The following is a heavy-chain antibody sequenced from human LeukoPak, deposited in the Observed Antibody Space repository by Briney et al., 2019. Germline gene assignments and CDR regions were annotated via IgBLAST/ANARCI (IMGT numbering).Heavy chain of an antibody. V-gene: IGHV1-2*02. D-gene: IGHD3-9*01. CDR3: ARSLPNYDILTGYYVPDY. CDR2: INPNSGGT. CDR1: GYTFTGYY. J-gene: IGHJ4*02. Sequence: ASVKVSCKTSGYTFTGYYMHWVRQAPGQGLEWMGWINPNSGGTNYAQKFQGRVTMTRDTSISTAYMELSRLRSDDTAVYYCARSLPNYDILTGYYVPDYWGPGTLVTVSS.